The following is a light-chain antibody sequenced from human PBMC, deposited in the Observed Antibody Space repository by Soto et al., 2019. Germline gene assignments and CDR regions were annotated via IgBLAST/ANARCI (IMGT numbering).Light chain of an antibody. J-gene: IGKJ4*01. Sequence: EVVLTQSPATPSLSPGERATLSCRASQSFSSYLSYLAWYQQKHGQAPRLLIYDASNRATGIPARLSGSGSGTDFTLTISSLEPEDLAVYYCQLRSHWPPDFGGGTKVEIK. CDR2: DAS. CDR3: QLRSHWPPD. CDR1: QSFSSYLSY. V-gene: IGKV3-11*01.